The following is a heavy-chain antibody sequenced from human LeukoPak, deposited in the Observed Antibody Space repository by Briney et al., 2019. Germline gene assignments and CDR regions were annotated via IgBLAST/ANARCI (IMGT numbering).Heavy chain of an antibody. CDR2: ISGSGDDT. Sequence: GSLRLSCAASGFTFSSYAMSWVRQVPGTGLEWVSAISGSGDDTYYADFVKGRFTISRDNSKNTLYLQMNSLRAEDTAIYYCAKDRVVIMPASLNYWGQGTLVIVSS. J-gene: IGHJ4*02. D-gene: IGHD2-21*01. V-gene: IGHV3-23*01. CDR3: AKDRVVIMPASLNY. CDR1: GFTFSSYA.